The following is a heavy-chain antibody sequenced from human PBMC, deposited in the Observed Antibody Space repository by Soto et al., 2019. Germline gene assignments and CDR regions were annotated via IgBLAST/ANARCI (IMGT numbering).Heavy chain of an antibody. CDR1: GGSFSGYY. V-gene: IGHV4-34*01. CDR3: ARRKGGLRFLYWYFDL. CDR2: INHSGST. J-gene: IGHJ2*01. Sequence: SETLSLTCAVYGGSFSGYYWSWIRQPPGKGLEWIGEINHSGSTNYNPSLKSRVTISVDTSKNQFSLKLSSVTAADTAVYYCARRKGGLRFLYWYFDLWGRGTLVTVSS. D-gene: IGHD3-16*01.